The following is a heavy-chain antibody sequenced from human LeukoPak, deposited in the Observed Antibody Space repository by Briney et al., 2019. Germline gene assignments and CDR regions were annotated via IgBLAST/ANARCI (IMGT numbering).Heavy chain of an antibody. V-gene: IGHV4-34*01. J-gene: IGHJ4*02. D-gene: IGHD6-19*01. CDR3: GRGLRSGWSGGGDY. Sequence: SETLSLTCAVYGGSFSGYYWSWIRQPPGKRLEWIGEINHSGSTNYNPSLKSRVTRSVDTSKNQFSLKLSSVTAADTAVYNCGRGLRSGWSGGGDYWGQGTLVTVSS. CDR2: INHSGST. CDR1: GGSFSGYY.